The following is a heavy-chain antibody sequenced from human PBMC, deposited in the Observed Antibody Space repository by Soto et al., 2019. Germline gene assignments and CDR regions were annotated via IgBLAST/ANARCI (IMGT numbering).Heavy chain of an antibody. CDR3: ARDFRGSVQWFGVLGRMDV. D-gene: IGHD3-10*01. CDR2: IYHSGST. J-gene: IGHJ6*02. Sequence: SETLSLTCDVSGGSISDNNWWTWVRQPPGKGLEWIGEIYHSGSTNYNSSLKSRVTISVDKSKNQFSLKLTSVTAADTAVYYCARDFRGSVQWFGVLGRMDVWGQGTTVTVSS. CDR1: GGSISDNNW. V-gene: IGHV4-4*02.